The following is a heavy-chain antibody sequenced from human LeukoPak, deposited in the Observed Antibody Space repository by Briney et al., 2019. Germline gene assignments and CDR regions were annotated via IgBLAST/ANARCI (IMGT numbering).Heavy chain of an antibody. Sequence: SQTLSLTCTVSGGSIRSGSYYWSWIRQPAGKGLEWIGRVYTSGSTNYNPSLKSRVTISVDTSKNHFPLNLSSVTAADTAVYYCARSLEGEGYNAVNFDYWGQGTLVTVSS. V-gene: IGHV4-61*02. CDR1: GGSIRSGSYY. CDR2: VYTSGST. CDR3: ARSLEGEGYNAVNFDY. J-gene: IGHJ4*02. D-gene: IGHD5-24*01.